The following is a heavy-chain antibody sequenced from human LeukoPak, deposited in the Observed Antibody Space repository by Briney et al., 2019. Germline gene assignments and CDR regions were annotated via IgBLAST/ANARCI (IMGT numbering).Heavy chain of an antibody. V-gene: IGHV3-69-1*01. CDR2: FGISGTI. J-gene: IGHJ4*02. Sequence: TTGGSLRLSCAASGFTVSTYDMHWVRQAPGEGPEWIAYFGISGTIYYADSVRGRSTISRDSAKNSLHLEMNSLRVDDTAIYYCAGYGFYPYWGQGTPVTVSS. CDR3: AGYGFYPY. D-gene: IGHD5-18*01. CDR1: GFTVSTYD.